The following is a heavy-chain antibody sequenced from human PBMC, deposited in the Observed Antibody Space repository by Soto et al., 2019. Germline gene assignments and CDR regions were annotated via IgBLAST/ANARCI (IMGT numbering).Heavy chain of an antibody. V-gene: IGHV1-18*01. D-gene: IGHD5-12*01. J-gene: IGHJ4*02. CDR2: ISGNNGNT. Sequence: ASVKVSCKASGYSFSSFGISWLRQAPGQGPEWMGWISGNNGNTNYAQKFQGRVTVTTDTSTTTAYMELRSLKSEDTAVYYCANARGYSGYGPFDYWGQGALVTVSS. CDR1: GYSFSSFG. CDR3: ANARGYSGYGPFDY.